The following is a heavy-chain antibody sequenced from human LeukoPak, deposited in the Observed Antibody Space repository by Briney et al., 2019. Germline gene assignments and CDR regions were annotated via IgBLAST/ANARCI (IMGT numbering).Heavy chain of an antibody. CDR1: GFTFSSYW. Sequence: GGSLRLSCAASGFTFSSYWMSWVRQAPGKGLEWVAVISYDGSNKYYADSVKGRFTISRDNSKNTLYLQMNSLRAEDTAVYYCAKEDSGIAVAGTRAFDIWGQGTMVTVSS. D-gene: IGHD6-19*01. J-gene: IGHJ3*02. CDR2: ISYDGSNK. V-gene: IGHV3-30*18. CDR3: AKEDSGIAVAGTRAFDI.